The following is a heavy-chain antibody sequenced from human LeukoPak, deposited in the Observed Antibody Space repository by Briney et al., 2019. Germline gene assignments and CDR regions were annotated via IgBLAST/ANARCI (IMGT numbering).Heavy chain of an antibody. CDR3: ARGPPFRSGHLGELSLFPRPDEIVST. J-gene: IGHJ5*02. V-gene: IGHV1-2*02. Sequence: ASVKVSCKASGYTFTGYYTHWVRQAPGQGLEWMGWINPNSAGTNYAQKFQGRVTMTRDTSISTAYMELSRLRSDDTAVYYCARGPPFRSGHLGELSLFPRPDEIVSTWGQGTLVTVSS. CDR1: GYTFTGYY. CDR2: INPNSAGT. D-gene: IGHD3-16*02.